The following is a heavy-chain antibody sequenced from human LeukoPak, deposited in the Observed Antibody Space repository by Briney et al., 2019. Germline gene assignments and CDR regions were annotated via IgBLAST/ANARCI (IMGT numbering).Heavy chain of an antibody. D-gene: IGHD3-10*01. V-gene: IGHV3-30*18. J-gene: IGHJ6*02. Sequence: GGSLRLSCAASGFSFINYGMHWVRQAPGKGLEWVASISYDGSNYYYADSVKGRFTISRDNSRNTLYLQMNSLKVEDTAVFYCTKAAAGSGDYGMDVWGQGTTVTV. CDR1: GFSFINYG. CDR3: TKAAAGSGDYGMDV. CDR2: ISYDGSNY.